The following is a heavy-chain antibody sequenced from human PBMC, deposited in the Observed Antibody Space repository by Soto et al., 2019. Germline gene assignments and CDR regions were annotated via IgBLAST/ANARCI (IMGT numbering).Heavy chain of an antibody. CDR1: GFTFSSYG. CDR2: IWYDGSNK. D-gene: IGHD6-19*01. J-gene: IGHJ6*02. V-gene: IGHV3-33*01. CDR3: ARDKVKQWLSSGTYYYYYGMDV. Sequence: PGGSLRLSCAASGFTFSSYGMHWVRQAPGKGLEWVAVIWYDGSNKYYADSVKGRFTISRDNSKNTLYLQMNSLRAEDTAVYYCARDKVKQWLSSGTYYYYYGMDVWGQGTTVTVSS.